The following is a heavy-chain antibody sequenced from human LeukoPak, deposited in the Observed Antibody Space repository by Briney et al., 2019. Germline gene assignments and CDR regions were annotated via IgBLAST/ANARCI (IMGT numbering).Heavy chain of an antibody. CDR2: ISGSGGST. D-gene: IGHD2-15*01. J-gene: IGHJ5*02. CDR1: GFTFSSYA. V-gene: IGHV3-23*01. Sequence: GGSLRLSCAASGFTFSSYAMSWVRQAPGKGLEWVSAISGSGGSTYYADSVKGRFTISGDTSKNTLYLQMNSLRAEDTAVYYCAKDQVVVVVAATPNWFDPWGQGTLVTVSS. CDR3: AKDQVVVVVAATPNWFDP.